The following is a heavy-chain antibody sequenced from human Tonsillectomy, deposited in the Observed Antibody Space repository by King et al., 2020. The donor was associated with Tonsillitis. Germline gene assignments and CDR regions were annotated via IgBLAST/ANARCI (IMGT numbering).Heavy chain of an antibody. D-gene: IGHD6-19*01. Sequence: QLVQSGAEVKKPGSSVKVSCKASGGTFSSFAISWGRQAPGQGLEWMGRIIPILGIANYAQKFQARVTITADKSTSTAYMELSSLRSDDTAVYYCARGGFGVAGSAAFDIWGQGTMVTVSS. CDR2: IIPILGIA. CDR1: GGTFSSFA. J-gene: IGHJ3*02. CDR3: ARGGFGVAGSAAFDI. V-gene: IGHV1-69*09.